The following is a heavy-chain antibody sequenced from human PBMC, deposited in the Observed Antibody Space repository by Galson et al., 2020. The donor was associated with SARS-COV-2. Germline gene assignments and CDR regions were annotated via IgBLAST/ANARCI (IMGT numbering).Heavy chain of an antibody. CDR2: TYYRSKWNN. J-gene: IGHJ4*02. D-gene: IGHD1-1*01. CDR1: GDNVSSDRAA. CDR3: ARDPSDWTFFDY. Sequence: SQTLSLTCAISGDNVSSDRAAWNWIRQSPSRGLEWLGRTYYRSKWNNDYAVSMKGQLIINPDTSENQFSLQLDSVTPEDTAVYYCARDPSDWTFFDYWGQGTLVTVSS. V-gene: IGHV6-1*01.